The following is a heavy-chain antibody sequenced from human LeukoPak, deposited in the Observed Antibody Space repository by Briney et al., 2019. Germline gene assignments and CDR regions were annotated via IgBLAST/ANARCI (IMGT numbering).Heavy chain of an antibody. CDR1: GFTFSNYA. D-gene: IGHD6-19*01. CDR2: ISFDGSDK. Sequence: PGGSLRLSFAASGFTFSNYAMHWVRQAPGKGLEWVAIISFDGSDKYYADSVKGRFSISRDNSQNTLFLQMNSLRAEDTAIYYCARYIAVAGSHYFYGMDVWGQGTTVTVSS. V-gene: IGHV3-30-3*01. CDR3: ARYIAVAGSHYFYGMDV. J-gene: IGHJ6*02.